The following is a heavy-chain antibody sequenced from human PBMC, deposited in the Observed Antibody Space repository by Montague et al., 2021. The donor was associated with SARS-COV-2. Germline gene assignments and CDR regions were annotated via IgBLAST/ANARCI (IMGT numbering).Heavy chain of an antibody. Sequence: TLSLTCAVYSGSFSDYYWTWIRQPPGKGLGWIGYIYYSGATYYNPSLKSRLTISVDTSKNEFSLKLTSVTAADTAVYYCARESLLGELSFSFDPWDQGTLVTVSS. V-gene: IGHV4-30-4*08. CDR2: IYYSGAT. CDR1: SGSFSDYY. J-gene: IGHJ5*02. D-gene: IGHD3-16*02. CDR3: ARESLLGELSFSFDP.